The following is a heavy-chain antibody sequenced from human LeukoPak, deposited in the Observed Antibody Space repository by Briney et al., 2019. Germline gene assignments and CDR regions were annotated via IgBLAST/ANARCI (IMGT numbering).Heavy chain of an antibody. CDR2: ISPSGGST. Sequence: ASVKVSCKAFGYTFTSNYMHWVRQAPGQGPEWMGVISPSGGSTTYAQKFQGRVTLTRDMSTSTDYLELSSLRSEDTAVYYCASGAPYYYDSSGYPRYWGQGTLVTVSS. CDR3: ASGAPYYYDSSGYPRY. CDR1: GYTFTSNY. V-gene: IGHV1-46*01. J-gene: IGHJ4*02. D-gene: IGHD3-22*01.